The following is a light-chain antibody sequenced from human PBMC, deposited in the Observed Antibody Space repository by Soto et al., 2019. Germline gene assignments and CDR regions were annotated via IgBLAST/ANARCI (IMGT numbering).Light chain of an antibody. V-gene: IGLV2-23*01. CDR2: EGS. CDR1: SSDVGSYNL. CDR3: CSYAGSSFYV. Sequence: QSALTQPASVSGSPGQSITISCTGTSSDVGSYNLVSWYQQHPGKAPKLMIYEGSKRPSGVSNRFSGSKSGNTASLTIPGLQAEDEAEYYCCSYAGSSFYVFGTVTKLTVL. J-gene: IGLJ1*01.